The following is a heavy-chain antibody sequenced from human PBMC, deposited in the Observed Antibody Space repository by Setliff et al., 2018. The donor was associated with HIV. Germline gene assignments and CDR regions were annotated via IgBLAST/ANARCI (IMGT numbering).Heavy chain of an antibody. CDR2: INHSGST. Sequence: LSLTCAVYGGSFSGYYWSWIRQPPGKGLEWIGEINHSGSTNCNPSLKSRVTISVDTSKNQFSLKLSSVTAADTAVYYCARGGSDPYYSGSSGPYPPGYWGQGTLVTVS. D-gene: IGHD3-22*01. CDR1: GGSFSGYY. CDR3: ARGGSDPYYSGSSGPYPPGY. V-gene: IGHV4-34*01. J-gene: IGHJ4*02.